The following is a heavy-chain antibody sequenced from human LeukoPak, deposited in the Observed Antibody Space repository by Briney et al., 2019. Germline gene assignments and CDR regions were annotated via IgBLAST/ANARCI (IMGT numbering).Heavy chain of an antibody. J-gene: IGHJ4*02. CDR3: ARGIRYFDWLPIDY. D-gene: IGHD3-9*01. CDR1: GGSISGYY. Sequence: SETLSLTCTVSGGSISGYYWSWIRQPPGKGLEWIGYIYYSGSTNYNPSLKSRVTISVDTSKNQFSLKLSSVTAADTAVYYCARGIRYFDWLPIDYWGQGTLVTVSS. CDR2: IYYSGST. V-gene: IGHV4-59*01.